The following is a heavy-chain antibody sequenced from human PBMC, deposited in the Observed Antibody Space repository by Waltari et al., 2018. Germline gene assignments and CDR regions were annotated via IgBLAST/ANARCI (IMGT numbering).Heavy chain of an antibody. J-gene: IGHJ4*02. CDR3: ARVWFHSGFDF. D-gene: IGHD1-26*01. CDR1: GYTTGNY. V-gene: IGHV1-2*02. Sequence: QVQLVQSGPEVKKPGASVKVSCKPSGYTTGNYIHWGRQAPGQGLAWLGLINPNSGGTDYAEKFQDRVTLTRDTSISTVYMELSSLRSDDTAVYYCARVWFHSGFDFWGQGTLVAVTS. CDR2: INPNSGGT.